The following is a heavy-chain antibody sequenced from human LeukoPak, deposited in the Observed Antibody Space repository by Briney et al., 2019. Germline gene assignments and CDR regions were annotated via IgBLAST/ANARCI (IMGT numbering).Heavy chain of an antibody. D-gene: IGHD2-2*01. CDR2: INPRGGST. CDR3: ARENIVVVPAAHEYYFDY. Sequence: GASVKVFCKASGYTFTSYYMHWVRQAPGQGLEWMGIINPRGGSTSYAQKFQGRVTMTRDTSTSTVYMELSSLRSEDTAVYYGARENIVVVPAAHEYYFDYWGQGTLVTVSS. CDR1: GYTFTSYY. J-gene: IGHJ4*02. V-gene: IGHV1-46*01.